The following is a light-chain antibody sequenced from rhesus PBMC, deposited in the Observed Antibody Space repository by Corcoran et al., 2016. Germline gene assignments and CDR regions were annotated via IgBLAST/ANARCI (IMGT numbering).Light chain of an antibody. V-gene: IGLV2-13*03. J-gene: IGLJ1*01. CDR2: DVS. CDR3: SSYVSSSTFI. CDR1: SSDIGGYDR. Sequence: QAAPTQSPSVSGSPGQSVTISCIGTSSDIGGYDRVSWYQQHPGKAPKLMIFDVSKRPSGVSDRFSGSKSGNTASLTISGLQTEDEADYFCSSYVSSSTFIFGTGTRLTVL.